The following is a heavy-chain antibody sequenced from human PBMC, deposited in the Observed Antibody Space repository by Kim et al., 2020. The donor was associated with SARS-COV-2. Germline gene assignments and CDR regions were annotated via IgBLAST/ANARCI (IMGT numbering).Heavy chain of an antibody. CDR2: ISAYNGNT. D-gene: IGHD3-10*01. Sequence: ASVKVSCKASGYTFTSYGISWVRQAPGQGLEWMGWISAYNGNTNYAQKLQGRVTMTTDTSTSTAYMELRSLRSDDTAVYYCARDRRVLLLWFGEYYGMDVWGQGTTVTVSS. CDR1: GYTFTSYG. J-gene: IGHJ6*02. V-gene: IGHV1-18*01. CDR3: ARDRRVLLLWFGEYYGMDV.